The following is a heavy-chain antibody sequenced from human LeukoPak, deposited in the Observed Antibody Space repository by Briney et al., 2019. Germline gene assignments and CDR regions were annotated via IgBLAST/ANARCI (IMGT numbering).Heavy chain of an antibody. CDR1: GFTFNTYW. D-gene: IGHD4-23*01. J-gene: IGHJ6*02. Sequence: PGGSLRLSCAASGFTFNTYWMSWVRQAPGKGPEWVANIKQDGSEQYYVDSVKGRFTISRDNAKTSLFLQMNSLRVDDTAVYYCARYHGGGWDVWGQGTTVTDSS. CDR3: ARYHGGGWDV. V-gene: IGHV3-7*01. CDR2: IKQDGSEQ.